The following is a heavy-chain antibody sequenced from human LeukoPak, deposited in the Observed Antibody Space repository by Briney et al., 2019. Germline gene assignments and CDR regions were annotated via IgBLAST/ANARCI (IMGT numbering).Heavy chain of an antibody. J-gene: IGHJ3*02. CDR1: GFTFSRDS. CDR3: ASYCSGGSCHPNDAFDI. D-gene: IGHD2-15*01. V-gene: IGHV3-48*01. Sequence: GGSLRLSCAASGFTFSRDSMNWVRQAPGKGLEWVSYINGGGSPIYYADSVRGRFTISRDNAKNSLYLQMNSLRAEDTAVYYCASYCSGGSCHPNDAFDIWGQGTMVTVSS. CDR2: INGGGSPI.